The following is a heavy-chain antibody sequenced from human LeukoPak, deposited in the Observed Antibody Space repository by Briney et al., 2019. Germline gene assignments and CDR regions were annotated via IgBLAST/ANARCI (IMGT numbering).Heavy chain of an antibody. D-gene: IGHD6-13*01. CDR3: GAAAGPPRSYYYYYGMDV. V-gene: IGHV4-34*01. J-gene: IGHJ6*02. Sequence: SETLSLTCAVYGGSFSGYYWSWIRQPPEKGLEWIGEINHSGSTNYNPSLKSRVTISVDTSKNQFSLKLSSVTAADTAVYYCGAAAGPPRSYYYYYGMDVWGLGTTVTVSS. CDR2: INHSGST. CDR1: GGSFSGYY.